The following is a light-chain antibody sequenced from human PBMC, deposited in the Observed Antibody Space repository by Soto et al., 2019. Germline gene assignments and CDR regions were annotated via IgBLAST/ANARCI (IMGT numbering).Light chain of an antibody. CDR1: SSDVGNYNR. J-gene: IGLJ3*02. Sequence: QSALTKPPSVSGSPGQSVTISCTGTSSDVGNYNRVSWYQQPPGTAPKLMIYEVTNRPSGVPNRFSASKSGNTASLTISGLQAEDEADYYRTSYTSSRTWVFGGGTKLTVL. V-gene: IGLV2-18*02. CDR2: EVT. CDR3: TSYTSSRTWV.